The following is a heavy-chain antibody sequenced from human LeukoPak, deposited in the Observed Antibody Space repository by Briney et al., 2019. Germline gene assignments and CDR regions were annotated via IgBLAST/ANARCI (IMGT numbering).Heavy chain of an antibody. D-gene: IGHD3-22*01. CDR3: ARGYYDSSGVQLFDI. CDR2: MNPNSGKT. Sequence: ASVKVSCMASGYTFTSYDINWVRQATGQGLEWMGWMNPNSGKTGYAQKFQGRVNMTRNDSISTAYMELSSLRSEDTAVYYCARGYYDSSGVQLFDIWGQGTMVTVSS. V-gene: IGHV1-8*01. CDR1: GYTFTSYD. J-gene: IGHJ3*02.